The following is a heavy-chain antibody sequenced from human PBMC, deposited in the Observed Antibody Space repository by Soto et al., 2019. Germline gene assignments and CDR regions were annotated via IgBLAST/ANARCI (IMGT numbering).Heavy chain of an antibody. D-gene: IGHD6-6*01. CDR2: IIPIFGTA. CDR3: ARGRALSIAARYNWFDP. J-gene: IGHJ5*02. Sequence: ASVKVSCKASGGTFSSYAISWVGQAPGQGLEWMGGIIPIFGTANYAQKFQGRVTITADESTSTAYMELSSLRSEDTAVYYCARGRALSIAARYNWFDPWGQGTLVTVSS. V-gene: IGHV1-69*13. CDR1: GGTFSSYA.